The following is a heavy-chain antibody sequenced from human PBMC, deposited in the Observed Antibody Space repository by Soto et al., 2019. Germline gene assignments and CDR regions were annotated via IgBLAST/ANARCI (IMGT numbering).Heavy chain of an antibody. CDR2: ILHDGSAE. CDR1: AFTFANYG. CDR3: ARSRDGYSFYFYYGMDV. J-gene: IGHJ6*02. V-gene: IGHV3-30*03. D-gene: IGHD4-4*01. Sequence: GGSLRLSCAASAFTFANYGMHWVRQAPGKGLEWMALILHDGSAEYYADSVKGRFTISRDNSKSTLYLQMNSLSAEDTGVYYCARSRDGYSFYFYYGMDVWGQGTTVTVSS.